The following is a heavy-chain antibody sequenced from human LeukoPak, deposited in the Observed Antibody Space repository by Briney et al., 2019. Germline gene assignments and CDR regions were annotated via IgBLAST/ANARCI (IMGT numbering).Heavy chain of an antibody. V-gene: IGHV5-51*01. CDR3: ARHKGIRFLEWPSPFGY. J-gene: IGHJ4*02. Sequence: GEALQISCKGSGYSFTSYWIGWVRQMPGKGLEWMGIIHPGDSDTRYSPSFQGQVTISADKSISSAYLQWSSLKASDSAMYYCARHKGIRFLEWPSPFGYWGQGTLVTVSS. D-gene: IGHD3-3*01. CDR1: GYSFTSYW. CDR2: IHPGDSDT.